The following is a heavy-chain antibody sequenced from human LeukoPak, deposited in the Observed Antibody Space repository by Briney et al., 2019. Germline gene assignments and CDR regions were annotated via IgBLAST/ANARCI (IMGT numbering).Heavy chain of an antibody. J-gene: IGHJ3*02. D-gene: IGHD3-10*02. Sequence: GGSLRLSCAASGLTFSSYAMSWVRQAPGKGLEWVSAISGSGGNTYYADSVKGRFTISRDNAKNTLYLQMNSLRAEDTAVYYCAKGRRDFVRDAFDIWGQGTMVTVSS. CDR1: GLTFSSYA. V-gene: IGHV3-23*01. CDR2: ISGSGGNT. CDR3: AKGRRDFVRDAFDI.